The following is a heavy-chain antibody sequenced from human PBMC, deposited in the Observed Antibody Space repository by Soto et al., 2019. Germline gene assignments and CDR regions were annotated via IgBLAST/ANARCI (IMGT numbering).Heavy chain of an antibody. CDR3: ASDRDYYDSSGYYYFDY. J-gene: IGHJ4*02. CDR1: GFTFSSYA. Sequence: GGSLRLSCAASGFTFSSYAMHWVRQAPGKGLEWVAVISYDGSNKYYADSVKGRFTISRDNSKNTLYLQMNSLRAEDTAVYYCASDRDYYDSSGYYYFDYWGQGTLVTVS. D-gene: IGHD3-22*01. V-gene: IGHV3-30-3*01. CDR2: ISYDGSNK.